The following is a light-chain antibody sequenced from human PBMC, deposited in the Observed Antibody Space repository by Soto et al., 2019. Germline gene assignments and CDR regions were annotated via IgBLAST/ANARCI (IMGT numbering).Light chain of an antibody. J-gene: IGLJ2*01. CDR2: TNT. V-gene: IGLV1-44*01. Sequence: QSVLTQPPSASGTPGQSVSISCSGSRSNIGTNPVNCNQQFPGTAPKPLFYTNTQRPSGVPDRFSASKSGTSASLAISGLQSEDEADYYCAAWDDSLNSVIFGGGTKLTVL. CDR3: AAWDDSLNSVI. CDR1: RSNIGTNP.